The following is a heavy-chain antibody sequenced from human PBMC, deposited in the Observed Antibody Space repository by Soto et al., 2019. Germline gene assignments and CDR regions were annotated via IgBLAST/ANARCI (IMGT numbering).Heavy chain of an antibody. Sequence: EASVKVSCKASGYTFSSHGIIWVRQAPGQGLEWMGWISGYNGNAKYAQRFQGRVTMTTGTSTSTVYMDLRSPGSDDSAVYYCAREGSYGWYDCWGQGTLVTVSS. D-gene: IGHD2-15*01. CDR3: AREGSYGWYDC. CDR2: ISGYNGNA. CDR1: GYTFSSHG. J-gene: IGHJ5*01. V-gene: IGHV1-18*01.